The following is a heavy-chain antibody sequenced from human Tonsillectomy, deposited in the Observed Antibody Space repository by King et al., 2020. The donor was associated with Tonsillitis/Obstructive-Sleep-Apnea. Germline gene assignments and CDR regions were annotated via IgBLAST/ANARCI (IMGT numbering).Heavy chain of an antibody. CDR2: ISGDGGST. J-gene: IGHJ6*03. Sequence: DVQLVESGGGVVQPGGSLRLSCAASGFTFDDYAMHWVRQAPGKGLEWVSLISGDGGSTYYADSVKGRFTISRDNSKNSLYLQMNNLRTEDTALYYCAKDGSSGWYGYYYYYYMDVWGKGTTVTVSS. D-gene: IGHD6-19*01. CDR1: GFTFDDYA. V-gene: IGHV3-43*02. CDR3: AKDGSSGWYGYYYYYYMDV.